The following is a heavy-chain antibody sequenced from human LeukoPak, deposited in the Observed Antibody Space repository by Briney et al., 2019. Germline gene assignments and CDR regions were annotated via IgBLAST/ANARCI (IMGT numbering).Heavy chain of an antibody. J-gene: IGHJ6*02. CDR1: GFTFDDYA. Sequence: GGSLRLSCPSSGFTFDDYAMHWVRQAPGKGLDWVAGISWNSGSIGYADSVKGRITISRDNAKNSLYLQMNSLRAEDTALYYCAKDSGEFYYYGMDVWGQGTTVTVSS. CDR2: ISWNSGSI. CDR3: AKDSGEFYYYGMDV. D-gene: IGHD3-10*01. V-gene: IGHV3-9*01.